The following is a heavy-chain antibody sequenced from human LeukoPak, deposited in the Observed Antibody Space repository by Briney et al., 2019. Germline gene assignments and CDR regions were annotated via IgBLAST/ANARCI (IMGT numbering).Heavy chain of an antibody. J-gene: IGHJ2*01. CDR2: VYTSETT. Sequence: SETLSLTCTVSGGSISTYYWGWIRQPAGEGLQWIGRVYTSETTYYNPSLTSRVSISIDEFKNQVSLKLTSVTAADTAVYYCARYQQRDGDWYFDLWGRGTLVTVSP. CDR1: GGSISTYY. V-gene: IGHV4-4*07. D-gene: IGHD1/OR15-1a*01. CDR3: ARYQQRDGDWYFDL.